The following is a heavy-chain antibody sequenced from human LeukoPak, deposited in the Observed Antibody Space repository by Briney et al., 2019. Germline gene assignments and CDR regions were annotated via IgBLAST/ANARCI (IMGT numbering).Heavy chain of an antibody. CDR1: GFTFSSYW. D-gene: IGHD1-26*01. Sequence: GGSLRLSCAASGFTFSSYWMSWVRQAPGKGLEWVANIKQDGSEKYYVDSVKGRFTISRDNAKNSLYLQMNSLRAEDTAVYYCAKDIVVGATTFFDYWGQGTLVTVSS. V-gene: IGHV3-7*03. CDR2: IKQDGSEK. J-gene: IGHJ4*02. CDR3: AKDIVVGATTFFDY.